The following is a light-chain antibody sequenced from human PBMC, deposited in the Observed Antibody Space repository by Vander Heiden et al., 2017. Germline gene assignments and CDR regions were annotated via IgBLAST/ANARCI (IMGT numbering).Light chain of an antibody. CDR2: ATS. V-gene: IGKV1-27*01. CDR3: QKYNAAPWT. CDR1: QGINNY. Sequence: IQMTPSPSSPSALVGDRVTIHCRASQGINNYLAWYQQKPGKVPKLLISATSTLQSGVPSRFSGSGSGPDFTLTISSLQPEDVATYCCQKYNAAPWTFGQGTKVEIK. J-gene: IGKJ1*01.